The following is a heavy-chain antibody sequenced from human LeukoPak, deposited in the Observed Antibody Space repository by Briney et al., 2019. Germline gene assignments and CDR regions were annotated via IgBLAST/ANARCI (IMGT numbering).Heavy chain of an antibody. V-gene: IGHV5-51*01. CDR3: ARSGYDSSGYLVGFDY. Sequence: GESLKISCKGSGYNFTSYWIGWVRQMPGKGLEWMGIIYPGDSDTSYSPSFQGQVTISADKSISTAYLQWSSLKASDTAMYSCARSGYDSSGYLVGFDYWGQGTLVTVSS. D-gene: IGHD3-22*01. CDR1: GYNFTSYW. J-gene: IGHJ4*02. CDR2: IYPGDSDT.